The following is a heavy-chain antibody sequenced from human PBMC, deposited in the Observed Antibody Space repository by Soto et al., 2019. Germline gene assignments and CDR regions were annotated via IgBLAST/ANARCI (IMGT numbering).Heavy chain of an antibody. CDR1: GFTFSNAW. V-gene: IGHV3-15*01. Sequence: GWSLRLSFAASGFTFSNAWMSWVRQAAGKWLEWVDRIKSKTDGGTTDYAAAVKGRFTISRDDSKNTLYLQINSLKTEHTAVYYCTTDGGRITGSPQNYWGQGTLVTVSS. CDR3: TTDGGRITGSPQNY. D-gene: IGHD1-20*01. CDR2: IKSKTDGGTT. J-gene: IGHJ4*02.